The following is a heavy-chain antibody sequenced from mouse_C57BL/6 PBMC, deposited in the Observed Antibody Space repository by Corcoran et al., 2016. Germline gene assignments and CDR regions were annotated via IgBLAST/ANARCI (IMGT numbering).Heavy chain of an antibody. CDR2: INPNNGGT. V-gene: IGHV1-18*01. Sequence: VQLPQSGPELVKPGASVTIPCKASGYTCTDYNRDWVKQSHAKSLEWIGDINPNNGGTIYNQKFKGKATLTVDKSSSTAYMELRSLTSEDTAVYYWVCLDYWGQGTTLTVSS. CDR3: VCLDY. CDR1: GYTCTDYN. J-gene: IGHJ2*01.